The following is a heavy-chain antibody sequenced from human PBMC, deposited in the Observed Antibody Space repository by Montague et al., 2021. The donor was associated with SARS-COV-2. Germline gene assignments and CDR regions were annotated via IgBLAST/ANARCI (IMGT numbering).Heavy chain of an antibody. D-gene: IGHD3-10*01. CDR2: ISYDGSVK. V-gene: IGHV3-30*18. CDR1: GFSFSNFG. J-gene: IGHJ6*02. Sequence: SVSLSCAASGFSFSNFGMHWVRQAPGKGLEWLAVISYDGSVKYYADFLRGRFSISKDNSKYTVYLQMNSLRPEDTVVYFCAKNRAIFWFGEGRESMDAWGQGTTVIVS. CDR3: AKNRAIFWFGEGRESMDA.